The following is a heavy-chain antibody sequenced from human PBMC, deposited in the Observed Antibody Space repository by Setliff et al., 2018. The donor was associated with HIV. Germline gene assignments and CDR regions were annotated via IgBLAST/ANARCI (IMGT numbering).Heavy chain of an antibody. V-gene: IGHV4-39*07. J-gene: IGHJ1*01. CDR2: INNGDRT. CDR3: ARGPRGLRWGVYFQH. CDR1: GDSITNSMHS. D-gene: IGHD3-10*01. Sequence: ASETLSLTCTVSGDSITNSMHSWSWIRQPPGKGLEWIGEINNGDRTAYNPSLKSRVTISVDTSKNQFSLKLSSVTAADTAVYYCARGPRGLRWGVYFQHWGQGTLVTVSS.